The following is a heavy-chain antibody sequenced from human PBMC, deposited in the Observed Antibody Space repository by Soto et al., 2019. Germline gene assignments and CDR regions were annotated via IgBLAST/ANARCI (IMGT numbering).Heavy chain of an antibody. J-gene: IGHJ6*02. CDR3: AREQYCGGDCPASYYYGMDV. Sequence: SETLSLTCTVSGGSIISGGHYWTWVRQHPGKGLEWMGYIYYTGSTSYNPSLESRLTMSVDTSKNQFSLKLSSVTAADTAVYYCAREQYCGGDCPASYYYGMDVWGQGTTVTVSS. CDR1: GGSIISGGHY. D-gene: IGHD2-21*02. CDR2: IYYTGST. V-gene: IGHV4-31*03.